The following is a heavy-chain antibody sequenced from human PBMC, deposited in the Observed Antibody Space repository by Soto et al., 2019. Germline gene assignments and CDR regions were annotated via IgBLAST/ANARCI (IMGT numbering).Heavy chain of an antibody. V-gene: IGHV3-21*01. J-gene: IGHJ1*01. CDR2: ISSSSSYI. CDR3: ARDPPAYSSSWSSAEYFQH. Sequence: PGGSLRLSSAASGFTFSSYSMNWVRQAPGKGLEWVSSISSSSSYIYYADSVKGRFTISRDNAKNSLYLQMNSLRAEDTAVYYCARDPPAYSSSWSSAEYFQHWGQGTLVTVSS. CDR1: GFTFSSYS. D-gene: IGHD6-13*01.